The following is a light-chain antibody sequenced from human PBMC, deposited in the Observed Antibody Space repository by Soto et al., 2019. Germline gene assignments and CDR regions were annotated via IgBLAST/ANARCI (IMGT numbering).Light chain of an antibody. J-gene: IGKJ4*01. CDR2: DAS. CDR1: QSISSW. CDR3: QQYNSYI. Sequence: DIQMTQSPSTLSASVGDRVTITCRASQSISSWLAWYQQKPGKAPMLLIYDASSLESGVPSRFSGSGSGTEFTLTISSLQPDDFATYYCQQYNSYIFGGGTKVEIK. V-gene: IGKV1-5*01.